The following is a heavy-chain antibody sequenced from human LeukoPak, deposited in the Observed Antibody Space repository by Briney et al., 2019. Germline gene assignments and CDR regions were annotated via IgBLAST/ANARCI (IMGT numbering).Heavy chain of an antibody. J-gene: IGHJ2*01. Sequence: PSETLSLTCTVSGGSLSSSNSYWGWIRQPPGQGLEWIATVFYSGSPYYSPSLKSRITISMDTSKNQFSLNLTSVSAADTAIYYCARGAFDLWGRGTLVTVSA. CDR1: GGSLSSSNSY. CDR2: VFYSGSP. CDR3: ARGAFDL. V-gene: IGHV4-39*02.